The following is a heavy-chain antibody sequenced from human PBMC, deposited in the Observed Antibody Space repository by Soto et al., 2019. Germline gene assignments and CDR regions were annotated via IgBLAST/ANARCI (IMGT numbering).Heavy chain of an antibody. D-gene: IGHD2-15*01. Sequence: SETLSLTCTVSGGSISSGGYYWSWIRQHPGKGLEWIGYIYYSGSTYYNPSLKSRVTISVDTSKNQFSLKLSSVTAADTAVYYCARDQRYCSGGSCYSSLYYYGMDVWGQGTTVTVSS. CDR2: IYYSGST. CDR1: GGSISSGGYY. J-gene: IGHJ6*02. CDR3: ARDQRYCSGGSCYSSLYYYGMDV. V-gene: IGHV4-31*03.